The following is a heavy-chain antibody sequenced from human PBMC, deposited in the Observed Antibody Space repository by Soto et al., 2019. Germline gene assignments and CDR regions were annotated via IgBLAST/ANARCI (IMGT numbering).Heavy chain of an antibody. Sequence: SCPTLVNPTQTLTLTCTFSGFSLSTSGMCVSWIRQPPGKALEWLALIDWDDDKYYSTSLKTRLTISKDTSKNQVVLTMTNMDPVDTATYYCARILQYSSSWYPGSGYYYYGMDVWGQGTTVTVS. CDR2: IDWDDDK. V-gene: IGHV2-70*01. CDR3: ARILQYSSSWYPGSGYYYYGMDV. CDR1: GFSLSTSGMC. D-gene: IGHD6-13*01. J-gene: IGHJ6*02.